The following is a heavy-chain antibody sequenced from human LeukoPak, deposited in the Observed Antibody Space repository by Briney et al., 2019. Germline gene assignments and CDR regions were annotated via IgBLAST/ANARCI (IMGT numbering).Heavy chain of an antibody. V-gene: IGHV3-7*05. CDR1: GFTVSTYS. J-gene: IGHJ4*02. CDR2: INPDGSEK. D-gene: IGHD5-12*01. CDR3: ARGGGWLSDY. Sequence: GESLRLSCAASGFTVSTYSMNWVRQAPGKGLEWVANINPDGSEKHYVDSVTGRFTVSRDNAKNSLYLQMDSPRAEDTAVYYCARGGGWLSDYWGQGTLVTVSS.